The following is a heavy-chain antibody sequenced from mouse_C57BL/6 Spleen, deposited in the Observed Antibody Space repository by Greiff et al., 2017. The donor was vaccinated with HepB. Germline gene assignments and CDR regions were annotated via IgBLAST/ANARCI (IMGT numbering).Heavy chain of an antibody. Sequence: EVQLQQSGAELVKPGASVKLSCTASGFNIKDYYMHWVKQRTEQGLEWIGRIDPEDGETKYAPKFRGKATITADTSSNTAYLQLSSLTSEDTAVYYCAREEGQALFDYWGQGTTLTVSS. CDR3: AREEGQALFDY. CDR1: GFNIKDYY. CDR2: IDPEDGET. V-gene: IGHV14-2*01. J-gene: IGHJ2*01. D-gene: IGHD3-3*01.